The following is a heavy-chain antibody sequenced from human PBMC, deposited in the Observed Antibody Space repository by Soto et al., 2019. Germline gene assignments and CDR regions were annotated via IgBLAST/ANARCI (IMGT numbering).Heavy chain of an antibody. V-gene: IGHV3-23*01. D-gene: IGHD3-22*01. J-gene: IGHJ4*02. Sequence: GGSLRLSCADSGFSFSTYSMRWVRQTPGKGLEWVSAITATGDRTYYADSVTGRFTISGDNSKKTHYLQMTSLRAEDTAIYYCATMNGYFEYWGQGTPVTVSS. CDR2: ITATGDRT. CDR1: GFSFSTYS. CDR3: ATMNGYFEY.